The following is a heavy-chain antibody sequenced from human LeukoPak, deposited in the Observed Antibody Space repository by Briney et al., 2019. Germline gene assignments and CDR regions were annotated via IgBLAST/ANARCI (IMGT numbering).Heavy chain of an antibody. CDR1: GGSISSSSYY. CDR2: IYYSGST. CDR3: ARIPKNYYDSSGFDP. D-gene: IGHD3-22*01. J-gene: IGHJ5*02. V-gene: IGHV4-39*01. Sequence: ETSETLSLTCTVSGGSISSSSYYWGWIRQPPGKGLEWIGSIYYSGSTYYNPSLKSRVTISVDTSKNQFPLKLSSVTAADTAVYYCARIPKNYYDSSGFDPWGQGTLVTVSS.